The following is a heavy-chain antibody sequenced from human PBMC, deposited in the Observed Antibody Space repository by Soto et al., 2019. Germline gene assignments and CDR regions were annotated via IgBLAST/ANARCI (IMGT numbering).Heavy chain of an antibody. D-gene: IGHD4-17*01. CDR2: IYYSGST. V-gene: IGHV4-59*01. J-gene: IGHJ6*03. CDR3: ARAFYGDYGPNYYYYYMDV. CDR1: GGSISSYY. Sequence: PSETLSLTCTVSGGSISSYYWSWIRQPPGRGLEWIGYIYYSGSTNYNPSLKSRVTISVDTSKNQFSLKLSSVTAADTAVYYCARAFYGDYGPNYYYYYMDVWGKGTTVTVSS.